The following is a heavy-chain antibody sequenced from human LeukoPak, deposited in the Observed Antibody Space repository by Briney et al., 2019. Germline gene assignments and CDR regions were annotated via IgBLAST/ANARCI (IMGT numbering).Heavy chain of an antibody. J-gene: IGHJ4*02. CDR2: IYYSGRT. CDR3: ASHEEEDGYNEKTFHY. CDR1: GGSISGSNYY. D-gene: IGHD5-24*01. Sequence: SETLSLTCTVSGGSISGSNYYWGSIRQPPGMWLEWIGSIYYSGRTYYNPSLKSRVTISVDTSNNHFSLRLSSVTAADTAVYYCASHEEEDGYNEKTFHYSGAGNLVTVSS. V-gene: IGHV4-39*01.